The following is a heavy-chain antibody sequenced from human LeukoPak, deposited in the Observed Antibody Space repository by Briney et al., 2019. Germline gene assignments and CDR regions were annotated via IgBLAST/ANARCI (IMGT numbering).Heavy chain of an antibody. CDR3: ARDPFAMVRGVINDY. Sequence: GGSLRLSCAASGFTFSSYSMNWVRQAPGKGLEWVSSISSSSSYIYYADSVKGRFTISRDNAKNSLYLQMNSLRAEDTAVYYCARDPFAMVRGVINDYWGQGTLVTVSS. D-gene: IGHD3-10*01. J-gene: IGHJ4*02. CDR1: GFTFSSYS. CDR2: ISSSSSYI. V-gene: IGHV3-21*01.